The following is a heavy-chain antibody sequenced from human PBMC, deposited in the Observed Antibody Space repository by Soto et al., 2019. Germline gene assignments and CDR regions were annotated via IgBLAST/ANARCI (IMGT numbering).Heavy chain of an antibody. J-gene: IGHJ6*02. Sequence: GESLKISCKGSGYSFTSYWIGWVRQMPGKGLEWMGIIYPGDSDTRYSPSFQGQVTISADKSISTAYLQWSSLKASDTAMYYCARNLGGDYYYYYGMDVWGQGTTVTVSS. CDR2: IYPGDSDT. D-gene: IGHD4-17*01. V-gene: IGHV5-51*01. CDR3: ARNLGGDYYYYYGMDV. CDR1: GYSFTSYW.